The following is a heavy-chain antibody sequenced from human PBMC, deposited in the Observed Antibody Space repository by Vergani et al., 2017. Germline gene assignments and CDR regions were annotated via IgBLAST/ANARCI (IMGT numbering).Heavy chain of an antibody. D-gene: IGHD3-22*01. V-gene: IGHV1-24*01. Sequence: QVQLVQSGAEVKKPGASVKVSCKASGGTFSSYAISWVRQAPGQGLEWMGGFDPEDGETIYAQKFQGRVTMTEDTSTDTAYMELSSLRSEDTAVYYCAAYYYDSSGYLFWFDYWGQGTLVTVSS. CDR2: FDPEDGET. J-gene: IGHJ4*02. CDR3: AAYYYDSSGYLFWFDY. CDR1: GGTFSSYA.